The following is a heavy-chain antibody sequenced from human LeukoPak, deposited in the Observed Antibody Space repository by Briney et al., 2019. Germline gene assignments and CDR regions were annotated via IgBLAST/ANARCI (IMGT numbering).Heavy chain of an antibody. CDR3: VKDYKPGSRTDVPLDY. CDR1: GFTFSSYA. J-gene: IGHJ4*02. CDR2: ISGSGGST. D-gene: IGHD5-24*01. Sequence: PGGSLRLSCAASGFTFSSYAMSWVRQAPGKGLEWVSAISGSGGSTYYADSVKGRFTISRDNSKNTLYLQMNSLRAEDTAVYYCVKDYKPGSRTDVPLDYWGQGTLVTVSS. V-gene: IGHV3-23*01.